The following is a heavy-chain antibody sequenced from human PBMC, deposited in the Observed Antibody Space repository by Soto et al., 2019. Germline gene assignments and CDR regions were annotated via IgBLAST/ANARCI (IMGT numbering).Heavy chain of an antibody. J-gene: IGHJ3*02. CDR1: GGTFSSYT. D-gene: IGHD2-2*02. V-gene: IGHV1-69*04. CDR2: IIPILGIA. Sequence: ASVKVSCKASGGTFSSYTISWVRRAPGQGLEWMGRIIPILGIANYAQKFQGRVTITADKSTSTAYMELSSLRSEDTAVYYCARDHEKYPRAFDIWGQGTMVTVSS. CDR3: ARDHEKYPRAFDI.